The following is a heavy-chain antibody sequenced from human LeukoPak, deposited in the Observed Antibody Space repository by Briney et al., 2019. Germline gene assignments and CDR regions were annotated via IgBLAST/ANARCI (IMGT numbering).Heavy chain of an antibody. CDR2: ISGSGGST. D-gene: IGHD2-2*01. Sequence: PGGSLRLSCAASGFTFSSYGMSWVRQAPGKGLEWVSAISGSGGSTYYADSVKGRFTISRDNSKNTLYLQMNSLRAKDTAIYYCANGATYCSSTSCYADPPFDYWGQGTLVTVSS. J-gene: IGHJ4*02. V-gene: IGHV3-23*01. CDR3: ANGATYCSSTSCYADPPFDY. CDR1: GFTFSSYG.